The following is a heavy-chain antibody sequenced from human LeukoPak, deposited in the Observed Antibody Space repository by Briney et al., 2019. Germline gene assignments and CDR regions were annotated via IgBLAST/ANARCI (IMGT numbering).Heavy chain of an antibody. CDR2: ISNSGGST. V-gene: IGHV3-23*01. J-gene: IGHJ6*02. CDR1: GFTFSSYW. CDR3: AKARSVVAGSVDV. D-gene: IGHD2-15*01. Sequence: GGSLRLSCAASGFTFSSYWMNWARQAPGKGLEWVSSISNSGGSTYYADSVKGRFSISRDNSKNTLYLQMNSLRVEDTAVYYCAKARSVVAGSVDVWGQGTTVTVSS.